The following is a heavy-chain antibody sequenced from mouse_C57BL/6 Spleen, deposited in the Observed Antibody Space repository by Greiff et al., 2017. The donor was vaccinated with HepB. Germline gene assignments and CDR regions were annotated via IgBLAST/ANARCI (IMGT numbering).Heavy chain of an antibody. D-gene: IGHD2-1*01. CDR1: GFTFSSYT. CDR3: ARLGGNYAYAMDY. CDR2: ISGGGGNT. Sequence: EVHLVESGGGLVKPGGSLKLSCAASGFTFSSYTMSWVRQTPEKRLEWVATISGGGGNTYYPDSVKGRFTISRDNAKNTLYLQMSSLRSEDTALYYCARLGGNYAYAMDYWGQGTSVTVSS. V-gene: IGHV5-9*01. J-gene: IGHJ4*01.